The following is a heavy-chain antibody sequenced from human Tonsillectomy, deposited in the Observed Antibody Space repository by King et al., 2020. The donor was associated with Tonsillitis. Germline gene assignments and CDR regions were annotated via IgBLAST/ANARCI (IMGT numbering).Heavy chain of an antibody. V-gene: IGHV3-30*03. Sequence: MHWVRQAPGKGLEWLAVISYDGSNKYSAYSVKGRFTISRDNSKNTLYLQMNSLRAEDTAVYYCATDIGYYYDSSGYRARDIWGQGTMVTVSS. CDR2: ISYDGSNK. CDR3: ATDIGYYYDSSGYRARDI. D-gene: IGHD3-22*01. J-gene: IGHJ3*02.